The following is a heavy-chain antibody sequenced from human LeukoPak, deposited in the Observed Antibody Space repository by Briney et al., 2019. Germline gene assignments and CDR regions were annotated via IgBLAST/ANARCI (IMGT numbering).Heavy chain of an antibody. V-gene: IGHV3-66*01. D-gene: IGHD3-9*01. CDR3: ARDYHFDWSSDY. CDR2: IYSGGST. CDR1: GFTVSSNY. Sequence: GGSLRLSCAASGFTVSSNYMSWVRQAPGKGLEWVSVIYSGGSTYYADSVKGRFTISRDNSKNTLYLQMNSLRAEDTAVYYCARDYHFDWSSDYWGQGTLVTVSS. J-gene: IGHJ4*02.